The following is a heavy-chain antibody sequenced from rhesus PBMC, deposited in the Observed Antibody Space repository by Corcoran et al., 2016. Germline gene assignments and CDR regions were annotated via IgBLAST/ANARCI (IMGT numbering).Heavy chain of an antibody. CDR3: AREPYCRSTYCSSEGDGLDS. J-gene: IGHJ6*01. CDR2: ISSSIGST. D-gene: IGHD2-15*01. V-gene: IGHV4-65*01. Sequence: QVQLQESGPGLVKPSETLSLTCAVSGGSISSSNWWSWISQPPGKGLGWIGYISSSIGSTYYNPSLKSRFTMSTDTSKNQFFLKLSSVTAADTAVYYCAREPYCRSTYCSSEGDGLDSWGQGVVVTVSS. CDR1: GGSISSSNW.